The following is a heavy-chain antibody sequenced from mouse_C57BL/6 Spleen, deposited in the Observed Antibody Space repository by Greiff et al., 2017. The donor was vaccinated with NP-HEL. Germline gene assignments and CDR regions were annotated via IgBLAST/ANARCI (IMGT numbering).Heavy chain of an antibody. CDR1: GYSITSGYD. J-gene: IGHJ2*01. CDR2: ISYSGST. D-gene: IGHD1-1*01. V-gene: IGHV3-1*01. Sequence: VQLKESGPGMVKPSQSLSLTCTVTGYSITSGYDWHWIRHFPGNKLEWMGYISYSGSTNYNPSLKSRISITHDTSKNHFFLKLNTVTTEDTATYYCARERYSYFDYWGQGTTLTVSS. CDR3: ARERYSYFDY.